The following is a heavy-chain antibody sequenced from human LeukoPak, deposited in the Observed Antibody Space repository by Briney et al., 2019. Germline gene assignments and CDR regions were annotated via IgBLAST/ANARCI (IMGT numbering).Heavy chain of an antibody. D-gene: IGHD6-13*01. CDR2: INPNSGGT. J-gene: IGHJ4*02. CDR3: ARDLGGYSSSWPLVY. CDR1: GYTFTGYY. Sequence: EASVKVSCKASGYTFTGYYMHWVRQAPGQGLEWVGWINPNSGGTNYAQKFQGRVTMTRDTSISTAYMELSRLRSDDTAVYYCARDLGGYSSSWPLVYWGQGTLVTVSS. V-gene: IGHV1-2*02.